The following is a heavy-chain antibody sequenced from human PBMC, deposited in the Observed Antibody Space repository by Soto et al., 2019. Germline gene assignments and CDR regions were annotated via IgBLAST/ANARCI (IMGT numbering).Heavy chain of an antibody. V-gene: IGHV3-21*01. D-gene: IGHD5-18*01. CDR1: GFTFSSYS. CDR2: ISSSSSYI. Sequence: EVQLVESGGGMVKPGGSLRLSCAASGFTFSSYSMNWVRQAPGKGLEWVSSISSSSSYIYYADSVKGRFTISRDNAKNSLYLQMNSLRAEDTAVYYCARDDTAMVDFDYWGQGTLVTVSS. CDR3: ARDDTAMVDFDY. J-gene: IGHJ4*02.